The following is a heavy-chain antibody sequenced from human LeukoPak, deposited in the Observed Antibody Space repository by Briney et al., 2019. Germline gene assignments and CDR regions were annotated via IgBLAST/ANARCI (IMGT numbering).Heavy chain of an antibody. D-gene: IGHD3-16*01. CDR3: ARRVGDPSWYFDL. J-gene: IGHJ2*01. V-gene: IGHV5-51*01. CDR2: IYPGDSDT. CDR1: GYSFTNHW. Sequence: GESLKISCKGSGYSFTNHWIAWVRQMPGKGLEWMGVIYPGDSDTRYNPSFQGQVTISADKSISTAYLQWNNLKASATAMYSCARRVGDPSWYFDLGGPGTPVTVSS.